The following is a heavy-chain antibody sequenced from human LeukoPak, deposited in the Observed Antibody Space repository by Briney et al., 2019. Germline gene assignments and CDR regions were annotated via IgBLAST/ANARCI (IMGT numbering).Heavy chain of an antibody. Sequence: ASVKVSCKVSGYAFTGYYMHWVRQAPGQGLEWMGWINPNSGGTNYAQKFQGRVTMTRDTSISTAYMELSRLRSDDTAVYYCARDLELLWFGELFSWGQGTLVTVSS. CDR3: ARDLELLWFGELFS. CDR1: GYAFTGYY. J-gene: IGHJ5*02. V-gene: IGHV1-2*02. D-gene: IGHD3-10*01. CDR2: INPNSGGT.